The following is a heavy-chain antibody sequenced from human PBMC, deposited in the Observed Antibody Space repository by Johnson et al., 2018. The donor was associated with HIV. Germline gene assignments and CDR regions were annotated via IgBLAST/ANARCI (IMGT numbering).Heavy chain of an antibody. Sequence: VQLVESGGGLVQPGGSLRLSCAASGFTFSNAWMSWVRQAPGKGLEWVGRIKSKTDGGTTDYAAPVKGRFTISRDDSKNTLYLQMNSLKTEDTAVYYCARDLRDIVVPDAFDIWGQGTMVTVSS. V-gene: IGHV3-15*01. J-gene: IGHJ3*02. CDR1: GFTFSNAW. D-gene: IGHD5-12*01. CDR3: ARDLRDIVVPDAFDI. CDR2: IKSKTDGGTT.